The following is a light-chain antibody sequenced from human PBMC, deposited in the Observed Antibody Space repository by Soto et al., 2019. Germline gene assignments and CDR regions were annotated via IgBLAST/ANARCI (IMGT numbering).Light chain of an antibody. V-gene: IGKV3-11*01. CDR1: QSVTNY. CDR3: QPSLNWPPG. CDR2: DAS. J-gene: IGKJ4*01. Sequence: EIFLTQSPETLSLSPGERCPLTCMASQSVTNYIAWYQQRPGQAPRLLIYDASNRATGVPARFSGSRSGTDFTITISDLEPADFGLYYCQPSLNWPPGFGPVTQVEIK.